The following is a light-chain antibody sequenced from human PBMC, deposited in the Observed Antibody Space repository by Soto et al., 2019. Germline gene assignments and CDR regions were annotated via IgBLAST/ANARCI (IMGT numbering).Light chain of an antibody. J-gene: IGKJ5*01. CDR1: QSVSSSY. Sequence: EIVLTQSPVTLSLSPGERATLSCRASQSVSSSYLAWYQQKPGQAPRLLIYGASSRATGIPDRFSGSGSGTDFTLTIIRLEPEEFAVYYCQQYGSSPSTFGQGTRLEI. CDR2: GAS. V-gene: IGKV3-20*01. CDR3: QQYGSSPST.